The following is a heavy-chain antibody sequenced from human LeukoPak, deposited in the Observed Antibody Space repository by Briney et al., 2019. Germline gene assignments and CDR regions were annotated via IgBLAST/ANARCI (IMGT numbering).Heavy chain of an antibody. CDR1: GFTFSDYY. J-gene: IGHJ4*02. D-gene: IGHD4-17*01. CDR3: ARDNGDAFDY. V-gene: IGHV3-11*01. Sequence: PGGSLRLSWAASGFTFSDYYVRWIRQVPGRGLEWVSYISSSGSNIYYADSVKGRFTISRDNAKNSLYLQMNSLRAEDTAVYYCARDNGDAFDYWGQGTLVTVPS. CDR2: ISSSGSNI.